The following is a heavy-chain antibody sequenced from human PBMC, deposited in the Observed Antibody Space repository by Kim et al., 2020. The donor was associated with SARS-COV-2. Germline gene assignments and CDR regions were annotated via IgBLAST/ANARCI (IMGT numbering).Heavy chain of an antibody. D-gene: IGHD3-22*01. CDR1: GYSFTNYW. Sequence: GESLKISCKGSGYSFTNYWIGWVRQMPGKGLEWMGIIYPGDSDTRYSPSFQGQVTISADKSISTAYLQWSSLKASDTAMHYCARRVYYDSSGGNYYYGMDVWGQGTTVTVSS. V-gene: IGHV5-51*01. CDR3: ARRVYYDSSGGNYYYGMDV. CDR2: IYPGDSDT. J-gene: IGHJ6*02.